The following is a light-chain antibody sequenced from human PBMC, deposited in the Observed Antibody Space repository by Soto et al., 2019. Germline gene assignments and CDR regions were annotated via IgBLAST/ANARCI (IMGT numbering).Light chain of an antibody. J-gene: IGKJ4*01. V-gene: IGKV3-15*01. Sequence: EIVMTQSPATLSVSPGERATLSCRASQSMSNNVAWYQQKPGQAPRLLIYRAATRATGIPARFSGSGSGTEVTLTISSLQSEDFAVYCCQQYNEWPLTFGEGTKVEIK. CDR2: RAA. CDR1: QSMSNN. CDR3: QQYNEWPLT.